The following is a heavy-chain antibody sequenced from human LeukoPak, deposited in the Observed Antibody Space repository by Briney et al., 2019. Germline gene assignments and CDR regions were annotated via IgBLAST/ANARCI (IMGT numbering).Heavy chain of an antibody. CDR2: INHSGSP. D-gene: IGHD4-17*01. CDR1: GGYFSGYY. J-gene: IGHJ5*02. V-gene: IGHV4-34*01. Sequence: SEPLSLPYAVYGGYFSGYYWSWIRQPPGKGLEWIGEINHSGSPIYNPPLKSRVTISVDTSENLLSLNLISVTAADTPVFFCARGLAYGDYVFWCDPWGQGPLVTVFS. CDR3: ARGLAYGDYVFWCDP.